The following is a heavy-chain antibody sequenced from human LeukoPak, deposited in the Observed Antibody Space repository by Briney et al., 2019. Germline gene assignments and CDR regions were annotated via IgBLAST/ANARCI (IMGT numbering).Heavy chain of an antibody. V-gene: IGHV3-7*01. CDR3: ARERAPRYFDL. Sequence: PGGSLRLSCGASGFTFSTYWMSWVRQAPGKGLEWVANIKEDGSEKYYVDSVKGRFTISRDNAKNSLYLQMNSLRAEDTAVYYCARERAPRYFDLWGRGTLVTVSS. J-gene: IGHJ2*01. CDR2: IKEDGSEK. CDR1: GFTFSTYW.